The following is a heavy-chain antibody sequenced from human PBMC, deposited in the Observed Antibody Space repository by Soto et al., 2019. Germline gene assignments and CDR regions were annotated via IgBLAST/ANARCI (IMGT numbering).Heavy chain of an antibody. J-gene: IGHJ4*02. V-gene: IGHV4-30-4*02. CDR3: ARGLRYFDWISDS. CDR2: ISYSGST. D-gene: IGHD3-9*01. Sequence: SETLSLTCTVSGGSISSGNYYWSWIRQPPGKGLEWIGFISYSGSTYYNAFLRSRVTISVDTSKNQFSLNLNSVTAADTAVYYCARGLRYFDWISDSRGQGTLVTVSS. CDR1: GGSISSGNYY.